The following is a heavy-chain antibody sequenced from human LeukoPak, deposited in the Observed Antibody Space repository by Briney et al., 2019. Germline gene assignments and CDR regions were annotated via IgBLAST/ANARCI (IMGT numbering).Heavy chain of an antibody. CDR3: ARDLQWELLPRWHWFDP. Sequence: SETLSLTCTVSGGSISSYFWSWIRQPPGKGLEWIGYIYYTGSTKYNPSLKSRVTVSVDTSKNQFSLKLNSVTAADTAVYYCARDLQWELLPRWHWFDPWGQGTLVAVSS. J-gene: IGHJ5*02. CDR2: IYYTGST. D-gene: IGHD1-26*01. V-gene: IGHV4-59*01. CDR1: GGSISSYF.